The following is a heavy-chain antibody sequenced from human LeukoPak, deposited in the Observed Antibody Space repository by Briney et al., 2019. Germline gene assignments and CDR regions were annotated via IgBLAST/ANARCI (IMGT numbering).Heavy chain of an antibody. Sequence: GGSLRLSCAASGFTFSSYEMNWVRQAPGKGLDWVSYISSSGSTIYYADSVKGRFTISRDNAKNSLYLQMNSLRAEDTAVYYCARGSASSGWYGIDYWGQGTLVTVSS. CDR2: ISSSGSTI. D-gene: IGHD6-19*01. CDR3: ARGSASSGWYGIDY. CDR1: GFTFSSYE. J-gene: IGHJ4*02. V-gene: IGHV3-48*03.